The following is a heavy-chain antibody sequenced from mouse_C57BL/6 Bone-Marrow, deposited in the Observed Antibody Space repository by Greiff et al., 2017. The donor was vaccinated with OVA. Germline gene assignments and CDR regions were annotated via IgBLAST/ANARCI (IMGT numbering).Heavy chain of an antibody. CDR3: ARQGRYYYGSSLYAMDY. D-gene: IGHD1-1*01. CDR2: IWSDGST. CDR1: GFSLTSYG. Sequence: VNLVESGPGLVAPSQSLSITCTVSGFSLTSYGVHWVRQPPGKGLEWLVVIWSDGSTTYNSALKSRLSISKDNSKSQVFLKMNSLQTDDTAMYYCARQGRYYYGSSLYAMDYWGQGTSVTVSS. J-gene: IGHJ4*01. V-gene: IGHV2-6-1*01.